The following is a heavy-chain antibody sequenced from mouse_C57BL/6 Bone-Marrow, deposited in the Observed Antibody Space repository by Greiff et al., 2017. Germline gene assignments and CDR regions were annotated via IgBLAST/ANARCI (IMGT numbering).Heavy chain of an antibody. CDR2: IDPSDSYT. Sequence: QVQLKQPGAELVKPGASVKLSCKASGYTFTSYWMQWVKQRPGQGLEWIGEIDPSDSYTNYNQKFKGKATLTVDTSSSTAYMQRSSLTSEDSAVYYCARDYDYDGYFDVWGTGTTVTVSS. CDR3: ARDYDYDGYFDV. V-gene: IGHV1-50*01. J-gene: IGHJ1*03. D-gene: IGHD2-4*01. CDR1: GYTFTSYW.